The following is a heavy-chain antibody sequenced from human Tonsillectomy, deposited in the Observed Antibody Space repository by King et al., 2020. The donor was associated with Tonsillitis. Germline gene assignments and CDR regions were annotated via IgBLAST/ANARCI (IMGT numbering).Heavy chain of an antibody. CDR2: IRYDGSNK. J-gene: IGHJ4*02. CDR1: GFTFSSYG. CDR3: AKARRPPPHAWIQLWLQWELDY. V-gene: IGHV3-30*02. D-gene: IGHD5-18*01. Sequence: VQLVESGGGVVQPGGSLRLSCAASGFTFSSYGMHWVRQAPGKGLEWVAFIRYDGSNKYYAESVKGRFTISRDNSKKTMYLQMNGLRGEDTSVYYCAKARRPPPHAWIQLWLQWELDYWGQGTLVTVSS.